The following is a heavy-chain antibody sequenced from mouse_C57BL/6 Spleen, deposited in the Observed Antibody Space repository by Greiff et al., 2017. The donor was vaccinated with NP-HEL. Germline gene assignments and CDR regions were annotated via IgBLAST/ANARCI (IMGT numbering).Heavy chain of an antibody. Sequence: QVQLQQPGAELVMPGASVKLSCKASGYTFTSYWMHWVKQRPGQGLEWIGEIDPSDSYTNYNQKFKGKSTFTVDKSSSTAYIQLSSLTSEDSAVYYCARWEGKTARYDAMDYWGQGTSVTVSA. J-gene: IGHJ4*01. D-gene: IGHD3-1*01. CDR1: GYTFTSYW. CDR3: ARWEGKTARYDAMDY. V-gene: IGHV1-69*01. CDR2: IDPSDSYT.